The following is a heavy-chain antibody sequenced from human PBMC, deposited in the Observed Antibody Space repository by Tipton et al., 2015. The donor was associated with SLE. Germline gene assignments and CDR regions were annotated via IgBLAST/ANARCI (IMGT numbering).Heavy chain of an antibody. V-gene: IGHV3-33*01. CDR1: GYTLIGYW. CDR2: IWYDGSNK. Sequence: SGAEVKKPGASVKVSCKTSGYTLIGYWMHWVRQAPGKGLEWVAVIWYDGSNKYYADSVKGRFTISRDNSKNTLYLQMNSLRVEDTAVYYCARDIGGCSGGSCYLDWGQGTLVTVSS. J-gene: IGHJ4*02. D-gene: IGHD2-15*01. CDR3: ARDIGGCSGGSCYLD.